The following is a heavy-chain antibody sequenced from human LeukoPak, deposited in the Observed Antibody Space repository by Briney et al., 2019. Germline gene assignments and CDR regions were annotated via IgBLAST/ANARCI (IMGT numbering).Heavy chain of an antibody. CDR2: ITPMFGMA. CDR1: GGRFSDYT. Sequence: GASVKVSCKASGGRFSDYTITWVRQIPGQGLEWMGRITPMFGMADYAQKFHDRVTITADKFTTTAYMDLSGLRSEDTAVYYCAGGGRDDFNSWFDPWGQGTLVTVSS. D-gene: IGHD5-24*01. CDR3: AGGGRDDFNSWFDP. V-gene: IGHV1-69*02. J-gene: IGHJ5*02.